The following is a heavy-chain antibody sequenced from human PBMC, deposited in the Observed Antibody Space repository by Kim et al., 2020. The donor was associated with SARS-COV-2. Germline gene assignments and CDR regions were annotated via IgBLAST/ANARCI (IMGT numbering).Heavy chain of an antibody. CDR3: AGEANCPDH. CDR2: IEPCGGRT. CDR1: GYSFTNHH. J-gene: IGHJ4*02. D-gene: IGHD1-1*01. V-gene: IGHV1-46*01. Sequence: ASVKVSCKASGYSFTNHHVHWVRQAPGQGLEWVGIIEPCGGRTYEQEFLGRVTVTRDTSTNTAYMELTRLTSEDTAIYYCAGEANCPDHWGQGTLVTVSS.